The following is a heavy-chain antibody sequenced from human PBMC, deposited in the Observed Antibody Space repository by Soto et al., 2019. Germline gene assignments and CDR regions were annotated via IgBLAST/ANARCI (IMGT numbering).Heavy chain of an antibody. J-gene: IGHJ4*02. CDR3: APNHRLLRIDY. Sequence: QVQLVQSGAEVKKPGASVKVSCKVSGYTLTELSMHWVRQAPGKGLEWMGGFDPEDGETIYAQKFQGRVTXTVXTSTDTAYMELSSLRSEDTAVYYCAPNHRLLRIDYWGQGTLVTVSS. CDR2: FDPEDGET. D-gene: IGHD2-21*02. CDR1: GYTLTELS. V-gene: IGHV1-24*01.